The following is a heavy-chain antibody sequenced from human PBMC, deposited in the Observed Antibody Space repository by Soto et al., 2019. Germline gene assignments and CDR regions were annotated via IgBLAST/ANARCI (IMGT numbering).Heavy chain of an antibody. D-gene: IGHD2-15*01. CDR3: AKRRGAGGHFDY. CDR2: VSIGGST. Sequence: DVQLLESGGGLVQPEGCLRLSCAASGFTFSSYAMGWVRQGPGKGLEWVAVVSIGGSTHYADSVRGRFTISRDNSKNTLSLQMNSLPAEDTAVYFCAKRRGAGGHFDYWGQGALVTVSS. CDR1: GFTFSSYA. J-gene: IGHJ4*02. V-gene: IGHV3-23*01.